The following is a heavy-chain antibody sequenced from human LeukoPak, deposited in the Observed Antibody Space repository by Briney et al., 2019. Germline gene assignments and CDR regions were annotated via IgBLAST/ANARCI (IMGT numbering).Heavy chain of an antibody. CDR2: MSYDGSNK. CDR1: GFTFSSYG. D-gene: IGHD2/OR15-2a*01. J-gene: IGHJ3*02. Sequence: GGSLRLSCAASGFTFSSYGMHWVRQAPGKGLEWVAVMSYDGSNKYYADSVKGRFTISRDNSKNTLYLQMNNLRAEDTAVYYCARKLSGAFDIWGQGTMVTVSS. CDR3: ARKLSGAFDI. V-gene: IGHV3-30*03.